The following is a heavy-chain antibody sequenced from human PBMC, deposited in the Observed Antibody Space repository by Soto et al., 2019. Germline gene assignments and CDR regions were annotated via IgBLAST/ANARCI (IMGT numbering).Heavy chain of an antibody. CDR1: GGSISSGGYY. CDR2: IYYSGST. J-gene: IGHJ5*01. Sequence: SETLSVTCTVSGGSISSGGYYWSWIRQHPGKGLEWIGYIYYSGSTYYNPSLKSRVNISVDTSRNQFSLKLSSVNAADTAVFCCAREYRTSTEDFPSWGHGPMLTVS. D-gene: IGHD3-16*02. CDR3: AREYRTSTEDFPS. V-gene: IGHV4-31*03.